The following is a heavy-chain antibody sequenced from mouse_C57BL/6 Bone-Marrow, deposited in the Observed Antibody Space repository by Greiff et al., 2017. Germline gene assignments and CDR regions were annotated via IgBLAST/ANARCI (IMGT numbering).Heavy chain of an antibody. J-gene: IGHJ2*01. CDR2: IDPETGGT. D-gene: IGHD2-12*01. CDR3: TRVTSGY. V-gene: IGHV1-15*01. Sequence: QVQLQQSGAELVRPGASVTLSCKASGYTFTDYEMHWVKQTPVHGLEWIGAIDPETGGTAYNQKFKGKAILTAAKSSSTAYMELRSLTSEDSAVYYSTRVTSGYWGQGTTLTVSS. CDR1: GYTFTDYE.